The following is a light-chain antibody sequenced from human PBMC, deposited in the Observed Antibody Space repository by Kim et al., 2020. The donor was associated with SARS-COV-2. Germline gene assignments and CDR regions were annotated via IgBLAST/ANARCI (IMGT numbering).Light chain of an antibody. CDR2: GSS. V-gene: IGKV3-20*01. Sequence: LAPGERATLSCKASRTVSTPFLAWYQRKAGQRPRLLIYGSSTRATGIPDRFSGSASGTDFTLTISRLGPEDFAGYYCQQYGTSPYTFGQGPKLEIK. CDR1: RTVSTPF. J-gene: IGKJ2*01. CDR3: QQYGTSPYT.